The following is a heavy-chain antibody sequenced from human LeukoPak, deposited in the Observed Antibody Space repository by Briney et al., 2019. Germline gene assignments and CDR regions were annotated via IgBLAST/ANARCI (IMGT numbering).Heavy chain of an antibody. J-gene: IGHJ6*03. Sequence: SETLSLTCTVSGGSINTDDYFWTWIRQPPGKGLGWFGYIYYSGSTYYNPSLKSRLTISVDTSKNHYSLKLRSVTAADTAVYYCARAPSTNYYYYYMDVWGKGTTVTVSS. CDR2: IYYSGST. CDR1: GGSINTDDYF. CDR3: ARAPSTNYYYYYMDV. D-gene: IGHD2-2*01. V-gene: IGHV4-30-4*08.